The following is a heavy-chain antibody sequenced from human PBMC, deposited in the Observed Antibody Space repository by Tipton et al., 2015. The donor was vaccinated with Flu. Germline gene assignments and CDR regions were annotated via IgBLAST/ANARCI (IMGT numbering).Heavy chain of an antibody. J-gene: IGHJ4*02. CDR2: INHSGST. CDR1: GGSFSGYY. D-gene: IGHD1-1*01. Sequence: TLSLTCAVYGGSFSGYYWSWIRQPPGKGLEWIGEINHSGSTNYNPSLKSRVTISADTSKNQFSLRLSSVTAADTAVYYCATAVNWYYFDYWGQGTLVTVSS. CDR3: ATAVNWYYFDY. V-gene: IGHV4-34*01.